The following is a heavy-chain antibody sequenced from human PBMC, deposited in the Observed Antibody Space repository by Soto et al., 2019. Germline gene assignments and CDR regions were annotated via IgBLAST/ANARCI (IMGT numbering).Heavy chain of an antibody. CDR1: GLSFDDYA. CDR3: AKSMGGTGNGMGV. J-gene: IGHJ6*02. D-gene: IGHD2-8*02. V-gene: IGHV3-9*01. CDR2: ISWNGGSI. Sequence: EVQLVESGGGLVQQGRSLRLSCAASGLSFDDYAMHWVRQVPGKGLEWVSGISWNGGSIGYADSVKGRFSISRDNAKNSLYLQRNSLRVEDTALYYCAKSMGGTGNGMGVWGQGTTVTVS.